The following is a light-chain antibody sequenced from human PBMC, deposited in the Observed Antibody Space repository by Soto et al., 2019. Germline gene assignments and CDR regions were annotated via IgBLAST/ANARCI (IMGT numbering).Light chain of an antibody. J-gene: IGLJ2*01. V-gene: IGLV3-1*01. CDR3: QAWDSNTVV. Sequence: SYELTQPPSVLMSPGQTASITCSGDKLGNKYASWYQQKPGQSPVLVIYEDNKRPSGIPERFSGSNSGNTATLTISGTQAMDEADYFCQAWDSNTVVFGEGTKLTVL. CDR2: EDN. CDR1: KLGNKY.